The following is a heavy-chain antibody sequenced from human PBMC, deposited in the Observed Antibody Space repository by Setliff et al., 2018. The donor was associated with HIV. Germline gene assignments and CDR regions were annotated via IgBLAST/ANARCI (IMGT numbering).Heavy chain of an antibody. V-gene: IGHV1-46*01. CDR3: ARDRPYSNYRYDAFDI. J-gene: IGHJ3*02. D-gene: IGHD4-4*01. CDR1: GYTFTSYY. Sequence: ASVKVSCKASGYTFTSYYMHWVRQAPGQGLEWMGIINPSGGSTSYAQKFQGRVTMTRDTSTSTVYMELSSLRSEDTTVYYCARDRPYSNYRYDAFDIWGQGTMVTVSS. CDR2: INPSGGST.